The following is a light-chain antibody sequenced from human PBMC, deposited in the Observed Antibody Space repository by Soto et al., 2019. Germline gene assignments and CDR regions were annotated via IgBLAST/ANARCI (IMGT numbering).Light chain of an antibody. J-gene: IGLJ1*01. CDR3: NSYTGSGIV. CDR2: EVS. CDR1: SSDVGGYNY. Sequence: QSVLTQPACVSWSPGQSISISCSGTSSDVGGYNYVSWYQHHPGKAPKLMIYEVSNRPSGVSYRFSGSKSGNTASLAISGLQAEDEADYYCNSYTGSGIVFGTGTKVTVL. V-gene: IGLV2-14*01.